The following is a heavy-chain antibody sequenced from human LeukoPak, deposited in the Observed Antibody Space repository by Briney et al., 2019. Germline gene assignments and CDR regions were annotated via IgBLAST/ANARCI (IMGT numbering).Heavy chain of an antibody. CDR1: GFTFSSYA. CDR2: TSGSGGST. V-gene: IGHV3-23*01. CDR3: AKGGATNYYYYGMDV. D-gene: IGHD1-26*01. Sequence: GASLRLSCAASGFTFSSYAMSWVRQAPGKGLEWVSATSGSGGSTYYADSVKGRFTISRDNSKNTLYLQMSSLRAEDTAVYYCAKGGATNYYYYGMDVWGQGTTVTVSS. J-gene: IGHJ6*02.